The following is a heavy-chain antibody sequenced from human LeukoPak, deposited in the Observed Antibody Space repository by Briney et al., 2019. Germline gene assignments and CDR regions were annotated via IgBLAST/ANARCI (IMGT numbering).Heavy chain of an antibody. V-gene: IGHV4-39*07. CDR1: GGSISSSSYY. Sequence: PSETLSLTCTVSGGSISSSSYYWGWVRQPPGKGLEWLGSIYYSGSTYYNPSLKSRVTISVDTSKNQFSLKLSSVTAADTAVYYCARVLESSKNYYDSSGYSETFDYWGQGTLVTVSS. D-gene: IGHD3-22*01. CDR3: ARVLESSKNYYDSSGYSETFDY. CDR2: IYYSGST. J-gene: IGHJ4*02.